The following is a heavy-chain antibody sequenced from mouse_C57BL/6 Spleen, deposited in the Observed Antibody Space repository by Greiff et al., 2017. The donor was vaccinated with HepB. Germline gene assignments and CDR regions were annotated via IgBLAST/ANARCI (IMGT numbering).Heavy chain of an antibody. CDR1: GYTFTSYW. CDR3: ARSYYYFDY. CDR2: IDPSDSYT. V-gene: IGHV1-50*01. Sequence: QVQLQQPGAELVKPGASVKLSCKASGYTFTSYWMQWVKQRPGQGLEWIGEIDPSDSYTNYNQKFKGKATLTVDTSSSTAYMQLSSLTSEDSAVYDCARSYYYFDYWGQGTTLTVSS. D-gene: IGHD2-12*01. J-gene: IGHJ2*01.